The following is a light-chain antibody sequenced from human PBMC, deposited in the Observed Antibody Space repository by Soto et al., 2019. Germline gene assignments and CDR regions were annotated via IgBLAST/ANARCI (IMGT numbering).Light chain of an antibody. CDR1: SSDIGIYKY. J-gene: IGLJ1*01. Sequence: QSALTQPASVSGSPGQSIAISGTGSSSDIGIYKYVSWYQQHPGKVPKLIIYEVTNRRSGVSNRFSGSKSGNTASLTISGLQAEDEADYYCSSYTTSSTRVFGPGTKLTVL. V-gene: IGLV2-14*01. CDR3: SSYTTSSTRV. CDR2: EVT.